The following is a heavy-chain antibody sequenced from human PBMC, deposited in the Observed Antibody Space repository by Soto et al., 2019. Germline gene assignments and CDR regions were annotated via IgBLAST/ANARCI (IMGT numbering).Heavy chain of an antibody. D-gene: IGHD6-19*01. CDR1: GYTFTDYF. CDR3: AKGDSSRVSWFDP. J-gene: IGHJ5*02. V-gene: IGHV1-2*02. Sequence: ASVKVSCKASGYTFTDYFIHWVRQAPGQGFEWMGWINPKTRGTNYAQKFQGRVTMTRDTSNSTAYMELRGLTSDDTAVYYCAKGDSSRVSWFDPWGQGTLVTVSS. CDR2: INPKTRGT.